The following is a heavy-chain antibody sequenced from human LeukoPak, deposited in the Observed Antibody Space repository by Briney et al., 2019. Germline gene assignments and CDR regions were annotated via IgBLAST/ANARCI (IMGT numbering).Heavy chain of an antibody. CDR2: IIPILGIA. V-gene: IGHV1-69*04. Sequence: SVKVSCKASGGTFSSYAISWVRQAPGQGLEWMGRIIPILGIANYAQKFQGRVTITADKSTSTAYMELSSLRSEDTAVYYCASSLYYYGSGRHYYYGMDVWGQGTTVTVSS. CDR3: ASSLYYYGSGRHYYYGMDV. CDR1: GGTFSSYA. J-gene: IGHJ6*02. D-gene: IGHD3-10*01.